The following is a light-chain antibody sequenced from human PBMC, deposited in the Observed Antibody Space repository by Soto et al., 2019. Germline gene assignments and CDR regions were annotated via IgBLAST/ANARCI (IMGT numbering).Light chain of an antibody. J-gene: IGKJ1*01. CDR3: QQYYSYWT. Sequence: IQMTQSPSTLSASVGDTVAVTCRASQSIGRWLAWYQHKPGKAPKLLIFDASTLENGVPARLSGSRSGPELSLTISSMQPDDFATYYCQQYYSYWTFGQGTKVDIK. CDR2: DAS. V-gene: IGKV1-5*01. CDR1: QSIGRW.